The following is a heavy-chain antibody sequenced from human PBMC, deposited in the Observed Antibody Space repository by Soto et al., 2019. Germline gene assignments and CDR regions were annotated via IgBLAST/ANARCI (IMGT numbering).Heavy chain of an antibody. CDR2: ISYDATNK. CDR3: ARAYNSGWYGDFDY. V-gene: IGHV3-30-3*01. J-gene: IGHJ4*02. Sequence: QVQLVESGGGVVQPGRSLRLSCAASGFTFSSYAAHWVRQAPGKGLEWVAVISYDATNKYYADSVKGRFTISRDNSKNTLYLQMNSLRAEDTAVYYCARAYNSGWYGDFDYWGQGTLVTVSS. D-gene: IGHD6-19*01. CDR1: GFTFSSYA.